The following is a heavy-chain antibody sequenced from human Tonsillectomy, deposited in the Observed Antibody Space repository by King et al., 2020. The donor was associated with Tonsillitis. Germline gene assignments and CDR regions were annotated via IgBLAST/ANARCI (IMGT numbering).Heavy chain of an antibody. CDR1: GFNFSSYA. J-gene: IGHJ4*02. CDR2: ISYDGEIK. D-gene: IGHD4-17*01. Sequence: VQLVESGGRVVQPGRSLRLSCATSGFNFSSYALHWVRQAPGKGLEWVAIISYDGEIKYYADSVKGRFNISRDNTKNRLYLQMNSLRGDDAGVYYCAKTLQDGEIVPDYFDYWGQGTQVSVSS. CDR3: AKTLQDGEIVPDYFDY. V-gene: IGHV3-33*03.